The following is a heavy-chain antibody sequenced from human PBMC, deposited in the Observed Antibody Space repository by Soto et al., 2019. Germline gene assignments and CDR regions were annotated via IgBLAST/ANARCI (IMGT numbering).Heavy chain of an antibody. J-gene: IGHJ4*02. Sequence: PGESLKISCKGSGYSFTNYWIGWVRQMPGEGLEWMGIIYPGDSDTRYSPSFQGQVTISADKSISTAYLQWSSLKASDTAMYYCARPPSGDYDSSGPSSYFDYWGQGTLVTVSS. CDR2: IYPGDSDT. CDR1: GYSFTNYW. V-gene: IGHV5-51*01. D-gene: IGHD3-22*01. CDR3: ARPPSGDYDSSGPSSYFDY.